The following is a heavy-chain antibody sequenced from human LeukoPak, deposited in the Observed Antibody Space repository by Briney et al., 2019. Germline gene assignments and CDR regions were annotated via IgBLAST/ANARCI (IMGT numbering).Heavy chain of an antibody. CDR3: ARGPSKGMVRGVSLDY. J-gene: IGHJ4*02. V-gene: IGHV1-2*02. D-gene: IGHD3-10*01. Sequence: GASAKVSCKASGYTFTGYYMHWVRQAPGQGLEWMGWINPNSGGTNYAQKFQGRVTMTRDTSISTAYMELSRLRSDDTAVYYRARGPSKGMVRGVSLDYWGQGTLVTVSS. CDR1: GYTFTGYY. CDR2: INPNSGGT.